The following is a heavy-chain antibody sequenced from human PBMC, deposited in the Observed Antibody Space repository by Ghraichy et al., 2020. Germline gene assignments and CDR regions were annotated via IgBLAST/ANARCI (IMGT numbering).Heavy chain of an antibody. V-gene: IGHV4-31*03. CDR3: ARDRGVSKIHYFDY. D-gene: IGHD5/OR15-5a*01. J-gene: IGHJ4*02. CDR1: GASISSGPYY. CDR2: IYYSGNT. Sequence: SETLSLTCSVSGASISSGPYYWSWIRQHPGKGLEWIGYIYYSGNTYYNPSLKSRLTISLDTSKNQFSLKLSPVTVADTAVYYCARDRGVSKIHYFDYWGQGTLVTVSS.